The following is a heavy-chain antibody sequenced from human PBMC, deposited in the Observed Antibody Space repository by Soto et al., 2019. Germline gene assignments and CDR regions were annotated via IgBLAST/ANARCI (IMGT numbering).Heavy chain of an antibody. CDR2: IYSGGST. J-gene: IGHJ3*02. CDR1: GFTVSSNY. Sequence: HPGGSLRLSCAASGFTVSSNYMSWVRQAPGKGLEWVSVIYSGGSTYYADSVKGRFTISRDNSKNTLYLQMNSLRAEDTAVYYCAREGEWEQGAFDIWAKGQWSPSPQ. V-gene: IGHV3-53*01. CDR3: AREGEWEQGAFDI. D-gene: IGHD1-26*01.